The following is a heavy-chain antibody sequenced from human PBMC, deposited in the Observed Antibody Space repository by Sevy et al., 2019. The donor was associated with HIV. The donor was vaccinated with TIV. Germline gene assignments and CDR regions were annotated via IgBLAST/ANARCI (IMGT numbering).Heavy chain of an antibody. D-gene: IGHD6-19*01. CDR2: ISYDGSNK. CDR3: ARGEYSSGWLDY. Sequence: GGSLRLSCAASGFTFSSYAMHWVRQAPGKGLEWMAVISYDGSNKYYADSVKGRLTISRDNSKNTLYLQMNSLRAEDTAVYYCARGEYSSGWLDYWGQGTLVTVSS. CDR1: GFTFSSYA. J-gene: IGHJ4*02. V-gene: IGHV3-30-3*01.